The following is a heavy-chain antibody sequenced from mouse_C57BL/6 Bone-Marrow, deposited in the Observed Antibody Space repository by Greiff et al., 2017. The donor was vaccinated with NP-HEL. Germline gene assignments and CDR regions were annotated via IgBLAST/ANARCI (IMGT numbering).Heavy chain of an antibody. D-gene: IGHD3-1*01. J-gene: IGHJ3*01. CDR3: AITAPFAY. CDR2: IDPSDSYT. Sequence: VQLQQPGAELVRPGTSVKLSCKASGYTFTSYWMHWVKQRPGQGLEWIGVIDPSDSYTNYIQKFKGKATLTVDTSSSTAYMQLSSLTSEDSAVYYCAITAPFAYWGQGTLVTVSA. V-gene: IGHV1-59*01. CDR1: GYTFTSYW.